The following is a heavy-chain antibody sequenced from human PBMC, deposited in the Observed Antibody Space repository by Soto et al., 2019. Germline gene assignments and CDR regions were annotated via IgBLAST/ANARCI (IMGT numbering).Heavy chain of an antibody. V-gene: IGHV3-23*01. CDR3: AKQGAVPGDFDH. J-gene: IGHJ4*02. D-gene: IGHD6-13*01. CDR1: GFTFGTYA. Sequence: EVRLLESGGGLVQPGGSLRLSCAASGFTFGTYAMNWVRQAPGKGLEWVSGISGSGASTYYADSVKGRFTISSDNSKNTLYLQMNSLKAEDTAVYYCAKQGAVPGDFDHWGQGTLVTVSS. CDR2: ISGSGAST.